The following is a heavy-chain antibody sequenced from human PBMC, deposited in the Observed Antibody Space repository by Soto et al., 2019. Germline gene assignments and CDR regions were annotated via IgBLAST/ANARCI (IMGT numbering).Heavy chain of an antibody. V-gene: IGHV1-3*01. CDR2: INVADGNT. D-gene: IGHD3-22*01. CDR1: GYTFTPFP. Sequence: QVQVVQSGAEAKKPGASVKLSCKAFGYTFTPFPIHWVRQAPGQGLEWMAWINVADGNTKYSQRFQGRITVTRDTSATTAYLELSSLRSEDTAVYFCATGAPHSSGYYPNDYWGQGTLVTVSS. J-gene: IGHJ4*02. CDR3: ATGAPHSSGYYPNDY.